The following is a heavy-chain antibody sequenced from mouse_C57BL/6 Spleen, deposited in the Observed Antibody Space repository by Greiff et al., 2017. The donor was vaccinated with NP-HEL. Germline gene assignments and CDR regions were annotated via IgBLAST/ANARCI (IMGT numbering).Heavy chain of an antibody. CDR3: SSKTAQAAWFAY. D-gene: IGHD3-2*02. J-gene: IGHJ3*01. Sequence: QVQLQQPGAELVKPGASVKMSCKASGYTFTSYWITWVKQRPGQGLEWIGDIYPGSGSTNYNEKFKSKATLTVDTSSSTAYMQLSSLTSEDSAVYYCSSKTAQAAWFAYWGQGTLVTVSA. V-gene: IGHV1-55*01. CDR2: IYPGSGST. CDR1: GYTFTSYW.